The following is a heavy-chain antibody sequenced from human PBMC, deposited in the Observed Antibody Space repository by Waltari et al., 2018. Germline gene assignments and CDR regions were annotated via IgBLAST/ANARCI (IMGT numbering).Heavy chain of an antibody. J-gene: IGHJ4*02. D-gene: IGHD3-22*01. CDR2: RWYDGSKK. V-gene: IGHV3-33*01. Sequence: QVQLVESGGGVVQPGRSLRLSCAASGFTFSSYGMHWVRQAPGKGLEWVAVRWYDGSKKYYGDAVKGRVTISRDNSKNTLYLQMNSLRAEDTAVYYCARDHRAGIVVVPDYVDYWGQGTLVTVSS. CDR1: GFTFSSYG. CDR3: ARDHRAGIVVVPDYVDY.